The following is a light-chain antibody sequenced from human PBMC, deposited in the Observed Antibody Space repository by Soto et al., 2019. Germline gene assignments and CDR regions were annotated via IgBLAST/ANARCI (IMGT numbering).Light chain of an antibody. V-gene: IGLV2-11*01. Sequence: QSVLTQPRSVSGSPGHSVTISCTGTSSDVGGYSYVSWYQQHPGKAPKLMISDVSKRPSGVPDRFSGSKFGNTASLTISGRQDEDEADYYCCAYAGAFTYVVGSGTKVTVL. CDR1: SSDVGGYSY. CDR3: CAYAGAFTYV. J-gene: IGLJ1*01. CDR2: DVS.